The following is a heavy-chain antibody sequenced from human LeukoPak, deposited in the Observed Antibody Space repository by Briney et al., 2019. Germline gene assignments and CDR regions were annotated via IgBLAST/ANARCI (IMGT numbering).Heavy chain of an antibody. V-gene: IGHV3-30-3*01. J-gene: IGHJ4*02. CDR1: GFTFSSYA. D-gene: IGHD3-22*01. CDR2: ISYDGSNK. CDR3: ARDDGSITMIVVVITTGFDY. Sequence: GRSRRLSCAASGFTFSSYAMHWVRQAPGKGLEWVAVISYDGSNKYYADSVKGRFTISRDNSKNTLYLQMNSLRAEDTAVYYCARDDGSITMIVVVITTGFDYWGQGTLVTVSS.